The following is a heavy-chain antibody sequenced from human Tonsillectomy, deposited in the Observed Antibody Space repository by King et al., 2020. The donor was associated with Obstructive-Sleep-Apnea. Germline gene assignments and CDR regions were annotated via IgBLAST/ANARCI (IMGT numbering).Heavy chain of an antibody. V-gene: IGHV4-34*01. J-gene: IGHJ4*02. D-gene: IGHD3-10*01. CDR1: GGSFSGYY. CDR3: ARGRYFDSGSYYPPDY. Sequence: VQLQLWGAGLLKPSETLSLTCAVYGGSFSGYYWSWIRQSPGKGLEWIGEINHSGTTSCNPSLKSRVTISVDTSKNQISLKLSSVTAADTAVYYCARGRYFDSGSYYPPDYWGQGTLVTVTS. CDR2: INHSGTT.